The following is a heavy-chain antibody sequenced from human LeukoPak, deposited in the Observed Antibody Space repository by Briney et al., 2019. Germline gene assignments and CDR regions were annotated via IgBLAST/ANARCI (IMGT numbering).Heavy chain of an antibody. CDR2: IYTSGST. V-gene: IGHV4-4*07. D-gene: IGHD2-15*01. J-gene: IGHJ5*02. CDR3: ARVMGYCSGGNCYSHFDP. CDR1: GGSISSYY. Sequence: SETLSLTCTVSGGSISSYYWSWIRQPAGKGLEWIGRIYTSGSTNYNPSLKSRVTMSVDTSKNQFSLKLTSVTAADTAVYYCARVMGYCSGGNCYSHFDPWGQGTLVTVSS.